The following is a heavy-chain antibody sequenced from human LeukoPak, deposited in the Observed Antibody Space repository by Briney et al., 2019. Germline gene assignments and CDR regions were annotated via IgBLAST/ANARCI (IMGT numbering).Heavy chain of an antibody. V-gene: IGHV3-11*04. CDR3: GRGHWGLDY. D-gene: IGHD7-27*01. Sequence: GGSLRLSCAASGFTFSDYYMSWIRQAPGKALEWVSYVSSGSSTIYYADSVKGRFTISRDNAMSSLYLQMNSLRAEDTAVYYCGRGHWGLDYWGQGALVTVSS. J-gene: IGHJ4*02. CDR2: VSSGSSTI. CDR1: GFTFSDYY.